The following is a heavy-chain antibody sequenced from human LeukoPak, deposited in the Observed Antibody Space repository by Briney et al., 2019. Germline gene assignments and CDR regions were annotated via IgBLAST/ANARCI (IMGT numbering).Heavy chain of an antibody. V-gene: IGHV4-31*03. CDR3: ARDRSGDIQD. D-gene: IGHD3-9*01. CDR1: GGSISSGGYY. CDR2: IYYSGST. Sequence: SETLSLTCTVSGGSISSGGYYWSWVRQHPEKGLEWIGYIYYSGSTYYNPSLKSRVTISVDTSKNQFSLKLSSVTAADTAVYYCARDRSGDIQDWGQGTLVTVSS. J-gene: IGHJ4*02.